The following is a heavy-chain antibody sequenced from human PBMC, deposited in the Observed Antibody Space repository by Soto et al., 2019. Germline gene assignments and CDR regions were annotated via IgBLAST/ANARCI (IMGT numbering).Heavy chain of an antibody. V-gene: IGHV3-9*01. Sequence: HPGGSLRLSCAASGFTFDDYAMHWVRQAPGKGLEWVPGISWNSGSIGYADSVKGRFTISRDNAKNSLYLQMNSLRAEDTALYYCAKDMRPRVGAPFDYWGQGTLVTVSS. D-gene: IGHD1-26*01. CDR1: GFTFDDYA. J-gene: IGHJ4*02. CDR3: AKDMRPRVGAPFDY. CDR2: ISWNSGSI.